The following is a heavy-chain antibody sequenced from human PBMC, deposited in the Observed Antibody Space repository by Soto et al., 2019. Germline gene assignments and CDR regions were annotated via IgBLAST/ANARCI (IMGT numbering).Heavy chain of an antibody. D-gene: IGHD2-8*01. CDR3: ARAMANYFDY. V-gene: IGHV4-31*03. CDR1: GGSVSSDDYS. J-gene: IGHJ4*02. Sequence: QVQLQESGPGLVKPSQTLSVTCKVSGGSVSSDDYSWSWIRQHPGKGLEWVGYIRDSGRTYYNPSLEGRATISVDTSKNQCSLRLSSVTAADTAVYYCARAMANYFDYWGQGTLVTASS. CDR2: IRDSGRT.